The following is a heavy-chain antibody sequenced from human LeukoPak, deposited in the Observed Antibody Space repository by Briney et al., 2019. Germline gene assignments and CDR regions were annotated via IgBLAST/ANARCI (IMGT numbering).Heavy chain of an antibody. V-gene: IGHV1-69*13. CDR3: AREVDCTTTSCYNFTSYYYGMDV. CDR1: GGTFSSYT. D-gene: IGHD2-2*02. Sequence: ASVKVSCKPSGGTFSSYTISWVRQTPGQGLEWMGAIIPIFGTANYAQKFQGRVTITADESTSTAYMELSSLRPEDTAVYFCAREVDCTTTSCYNFTSYYYGMDVWGQGTTVTVSS. CDR2: IIPIFGTA. J-gene: IGHJ6*02.